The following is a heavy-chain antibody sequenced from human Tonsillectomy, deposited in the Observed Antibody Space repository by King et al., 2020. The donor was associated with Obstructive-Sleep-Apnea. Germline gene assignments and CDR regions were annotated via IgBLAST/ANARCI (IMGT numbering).Heavy chain of an antibody. D-gene: IGHD5-24*01. Sequence: VQLQESGPGLVKPSGTLSLTCAVSGGSISGTNWWRWVRQPPGKGLEWIGEIYHGGNTNYDPSLKSRVTISVDKSKNQFSLKLSSVTAADTAVYYCARVTWRPYYYGMDVWGQGTTVTVSS. J-gene: IGHJ6*02. CDR2: IYHGGNT. CDR3: ARVTWRPYYYGMDV. CDR1: GGSISGTNW. V-gene: IGHV4-4*02.